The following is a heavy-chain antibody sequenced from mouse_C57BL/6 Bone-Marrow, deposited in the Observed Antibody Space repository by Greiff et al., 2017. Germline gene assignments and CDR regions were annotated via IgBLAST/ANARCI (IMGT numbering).Heavy chain of an antibody. Sequence: VQLVESGPGLVAPSQSLSITCTVSGFSLPSYGVHWVRQPPGKGLEWLVVIWSDGSTTYNSALKSRLSISKDNSKSQVFLKMNSLQTDDTAMYYCARHYGSSYGYAMDYWGQGTSVTVSS. CDR1: GFSLPSYG. J-gene: IGHJ4*01. D-gene: IGHD1-1*01. V-gene: IGHV2-6-1*01. CDR3: ARHYGSSYGYAMDY. CDR2: IWSDGST.